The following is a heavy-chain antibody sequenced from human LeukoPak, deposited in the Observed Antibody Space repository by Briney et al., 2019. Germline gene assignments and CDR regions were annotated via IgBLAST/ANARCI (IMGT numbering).Heavy chain of an antibody. D-gene: IGHD3-10*01. V-gene: IGHV4-59*01. CDR1: GGSISSYY. CDR2: IYYSGST. Sequence: PSETLSLTCTVSGGSISSYYWGWIRQPPGKGLEWIGYIYYSGSTNYNPSLKSRVTISVDTSKNQFSLKLSSVTAADTAVYYCASGFGELPSFDYWGQGTLVTVSS. J-gene: IGHJ4*02. CDR3: ASGFGELPSFDY.